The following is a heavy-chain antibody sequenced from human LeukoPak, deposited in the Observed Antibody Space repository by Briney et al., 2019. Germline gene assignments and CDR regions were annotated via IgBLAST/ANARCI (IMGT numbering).Heavy chain of an antibody. Sequence: GGSLRLSCAASGFTFTNYAMTWVRQAPGKGPECVSAISGSGGSTYYADSVKRRFTISRDNSKNTLYLQMNSLRAEDTAVYYCAKDPGGYSGYEYQDYWGQGTLVTVSS. J-gene: IGHJ4*02. V-gene: IGHV3-23*01. CDR3: AKDPGGYSGYEYQDY. CDR2: ISGSGGST. D-gene: IGHD5-12*01. CDR1: GFTFTNYA.